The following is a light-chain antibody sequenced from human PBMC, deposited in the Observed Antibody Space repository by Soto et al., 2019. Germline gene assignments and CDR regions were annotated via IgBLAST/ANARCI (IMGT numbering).Light chain of an antibody. J-gene: IGLJ1*01. Sequence: QSVLTQPPSASGTPGQGVTISCSGSTSNIGSNYVYWYQQLPGTAPKLLIYRNNQRPSGVPDRFSGSKSGTSASLAISGLRSDDEADYFCSSHSSSSPYVFGPGTKVTVL. CDR1: TSNIGSNY. CDR3: SSHSSSSPYV. CDR2: RNN. V-gene: IGLV1-47*01.